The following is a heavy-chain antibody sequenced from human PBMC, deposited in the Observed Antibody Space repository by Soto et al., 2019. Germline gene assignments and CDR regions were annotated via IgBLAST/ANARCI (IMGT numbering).Heavy chain of an antibody. Sequence: GASVKVSCKASGCTFTTYYMHWVRQAPGQGLEWMGIINPSDSSTNYAQKFQGRVTMTRDTSTSTVYMELSSLRSEDTAVYYRATGYFCDSTGYGPYIDYWGQGTLVTVSS. V-gene: IGHV1-46*01. CDR2: INPSDSST. CDR3: ATGYFCDSTGYGPYIDY. D-gene: IGHD3-22*01. CDR1: GCTFTTYY. J-gene: IGHJ4*02.